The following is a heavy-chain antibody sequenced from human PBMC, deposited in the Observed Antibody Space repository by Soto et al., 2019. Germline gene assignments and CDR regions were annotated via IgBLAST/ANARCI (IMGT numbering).Heavy chain of an antibody. Sequence: QVQLLESGGGVVQPGRSLRLSCAASGFTFSSYAMHWVRQAPGKGLEWVAVISYDGSNKYYADSVKGRFTISRDNSKNQLYLQMNSLRAEETAVYYCARGRKVTAQDVFAIWGEGRMVTVSS. CDR1: GFTFSSYA. V-gene: IGHV3-30-3*01. D-gene: IGHD2-21*02. CDR3: ARGRKVTAQDVFAI. J-gene: IGHJ3*02. CDR2: ISYDGSNK.